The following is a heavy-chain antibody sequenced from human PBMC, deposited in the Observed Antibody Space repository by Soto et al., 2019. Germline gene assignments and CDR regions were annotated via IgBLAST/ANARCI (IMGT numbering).Heavy chain of an antibody. CDR2: INAGNGNT. J-gene: IGHJ5*02. CDR3: ARDGIAVAGTIWFDP. Sequence: QVQLVQSGAEVKKPGASVKVSCKASGYTFTSYAMHWVRQAPGQRLEWMGWINAGNGNTKYSQKFQGRVTITRDTSASTAYMELSSLRSEDTAVYYCARDGIAVAGTIWFDPWGQGTLVTVSS. V-gene: IGHV1-3*01. D-gene: IGHD6-19*01. CDR1: GYTFTSYA.